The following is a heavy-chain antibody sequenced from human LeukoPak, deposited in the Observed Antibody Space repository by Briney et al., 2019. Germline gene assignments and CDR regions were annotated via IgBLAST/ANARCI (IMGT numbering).Heavy chain of an antibody. D-gene: IGHD3-3*01. CDR3: ATGGQGFWSGYPYYYYYYYMDV. J-gene: IGHJ6*03. V-gene: IGHV4-61*02. CDR2: IYTSGST. CDR1: GGSISSGSYY. Sequence: SQTLSLTCSVSGGSISSGSYYWTWIRQPAGKALEWIGRIYTSGSTNYNPSLKSRVTIPVDTSKNQFSLKLSSVTAADTAVYYCATGGQGFWSGYPYYYYYYYMDVWGKGTTVTVSS.